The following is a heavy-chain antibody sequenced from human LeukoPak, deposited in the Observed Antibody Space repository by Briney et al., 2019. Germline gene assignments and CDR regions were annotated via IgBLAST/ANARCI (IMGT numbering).Heavy chain of an antibody. V-gene: IGHV1-2*02. Sequence: ASVKVSCKASGYTFTGYYMHWVRQAPGQGLEWMGWINPNSGGTNYAQKFQGRVTMTRDTSISTAYMELSRLRSDDTAVYYCARDLTVVTRYGAFDIWGQGTMVTVSS. J-gene: IGHJ3*02. CDR1: GYTFTGYY. CDR2: INPNSGGT. D-gene: IGHD4-23*01. CDR3: ARDLTVVTRYGAFDI.